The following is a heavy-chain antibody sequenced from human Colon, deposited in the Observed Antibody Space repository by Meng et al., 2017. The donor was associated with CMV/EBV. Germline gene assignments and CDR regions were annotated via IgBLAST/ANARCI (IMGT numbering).Heavy chain of an antibody. J-gene: IGHJ5*02. Sequence: GESLKISCVASGFTFSNYGMHWVRQAPGKGLEWVALIWSDGTNEYYAESVEGRFTISRDNSRNTLFLEMNTLREDDTAVYYCARDQSGSCLAANWFDPWGQGTLVTVSS. CDR1: GFTFSNYG. CDR3: ARDQSGSCLAANWFDP. V-gene: IGHV3-33*01. CDR2: IWSDGTNE. D-gene: IGHD1-26*01.